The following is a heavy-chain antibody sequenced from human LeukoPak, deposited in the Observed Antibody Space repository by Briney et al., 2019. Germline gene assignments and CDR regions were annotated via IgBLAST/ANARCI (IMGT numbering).Heavy chain of an antibody. CDR3: ARCWRVGWGKGRGTYYYSMDV. D-gene: IGHD3-16*01. Sequence: GESLKISCKGSGYNFPTYWIGWVRQMPGKGMEWMGFISSGDSETTYSPSFQGQVTFSADKSISTAYLQWSSLKASDTGIYYCARCWRVGWGKGRGTYYYSMDVWGQGTTVIVSS. J-gene: IGHJ6*02. CDR2: ISSGDSET. V-gene: IGHV5-51*01. CDR1: GYNFPTYW.